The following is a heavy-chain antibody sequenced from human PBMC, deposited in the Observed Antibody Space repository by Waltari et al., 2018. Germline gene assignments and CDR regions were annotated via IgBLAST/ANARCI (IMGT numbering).Heavy chain of an antibody. J-gene: IGHJ3*02. V-gene: IGHV4-59*01. CDR2: IYYSGST. CDR1: GGAISSYY. D-gene: IGHD3-10*01. CDR3: ARGYYGSGSYYNPLGAFDI. Sequence: QVQLQESGPGLVKPSETLSLTCTVSGGAISSYYWSWIRPPPGKGREWIGYIYYSGSTNYNPSLKSRVTISVDTSKNQFSLKLSSVTAADTAVYYCARGYYGSGSYYNPLGAFDIWGQGTMVTVSS.